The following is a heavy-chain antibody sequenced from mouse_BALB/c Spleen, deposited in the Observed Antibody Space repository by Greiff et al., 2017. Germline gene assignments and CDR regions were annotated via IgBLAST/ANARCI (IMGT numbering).Heavy chain of an antibody. CDR1: GFTFSSYA. J-gene: IGHJ4*01. Sequence: EVKVVESGGGLVKPGGSLKLSCAASGFTFSSYAMSWVRQTPEKRLEWVASISSGGSTYYPDSVKGRFTISRDNARNILYLQMSSLRSEDTAMYYCARGHGDYWGQGTSVTVSS. V-gene: IGHV5-6-5*01. CDR2: ISSGGST. CDR3: ARGHGDY.